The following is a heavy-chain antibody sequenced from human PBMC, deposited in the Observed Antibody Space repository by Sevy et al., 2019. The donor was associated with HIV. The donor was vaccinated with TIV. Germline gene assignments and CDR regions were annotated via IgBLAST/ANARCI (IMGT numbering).Heavy chain of an antibody. CDR1: GYTFTSYD. Sequence: ASVKVSCKASGYTFTSYDINWVRQATGQGLEWMGWMNPNSGNTGYAQKFQGRVIMTRNTSITTAYMELSSLKSEDTAVYYCAKGYYGFWRGYYYGMDVWGQGTTVTVSS. CDR3: AKGYYGFWRGYYYGMDV. V-gene: IGHV1-8*01. CDR2: MNPNSGNT. D-gene: IGHD3-3*01. J-gene: IGHJ6*02.